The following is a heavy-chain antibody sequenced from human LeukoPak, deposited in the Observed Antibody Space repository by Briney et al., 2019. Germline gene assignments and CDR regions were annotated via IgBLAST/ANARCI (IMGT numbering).Heavy chain of an antibody. D-gene: IGHD2-8*01. Sequence: GGSLRLSCAASGFIFSNYGMNWVRQAPGKGLDWVSSISGSGSSTYYAESVKGRVTISRDNTKGSLFLQLNSLRAEDAAVYYCARDLGYCTNGACHTRFDYWGQGTLVTVSS. J-gene: IGHJ4*02. CDR1: GFIFSNYG. CDR3: ARDLGYCTNGACHTRFDY. V-gene: IGHV3-23*01. CDR2: ISGSGSST.